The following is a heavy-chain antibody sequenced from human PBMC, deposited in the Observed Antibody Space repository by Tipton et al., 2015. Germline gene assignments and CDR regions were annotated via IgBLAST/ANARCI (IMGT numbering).Heavy chain of an antibody. V-gene: IGHV1-2*06. CDR2: IDPQNGVT. J-gene: IGHJ1*01. D-gene: IGHD7-27*01. CDR3: ATDSLRTPLGSH. CDR1: GYAFTDYH. Sequence: QLVQSGAEVGEPGASLMVSCKASGYAFTDYHIHWMRQAPGQGLGWMGQIDPQNGVTNYAQGFRGRVTMTRDAFILTAYMELRGLRSDDTAVYFCATDSLRTPLGSHWGQGTLVTVSS.